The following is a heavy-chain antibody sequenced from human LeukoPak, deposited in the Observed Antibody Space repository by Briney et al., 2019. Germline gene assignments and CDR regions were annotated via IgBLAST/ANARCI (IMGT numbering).Heavy chain of an antibody. V-gene: IGHV4-59*01. J-gene: IGHJ4*02. D-gene: IGHD2-8*02. CDR3: ARGLAGGPFHY. CDR2: IYYSGST. Sequence: SETLSLTCTVSGGSISSYYWSWIRQPPGKGLEWIGYIYYSGSTNYNPSLKSRVTISVDTSKNQFSLKLSSVTAADTAVYYCARGLAGGPFHYWGQGTLVTVSS. CDR1: GGSISSYY.